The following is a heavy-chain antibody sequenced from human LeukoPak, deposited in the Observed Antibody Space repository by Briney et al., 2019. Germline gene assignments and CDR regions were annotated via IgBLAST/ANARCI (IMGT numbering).Heavy chain of an antibody. V-gene: IGHV4-4*07. D-gene: IGHD2-2*02. J-gene: IGHJ5*02. CDR3: AREGLYCSSTSCYTSWFDP. Sequence: PSETLSLTRTVSGGSISSYYWSWIRQPAGKGLEWIGRIYTSGSTNYNPSLKSRVTMSVDTSKNQFSLKLSSVTAADTAVYYCAREGLYCSSTSCYTSWFDPWGQGTLVTVSS. CDR2: IYTSGST. CDR1: GGSISSYY.